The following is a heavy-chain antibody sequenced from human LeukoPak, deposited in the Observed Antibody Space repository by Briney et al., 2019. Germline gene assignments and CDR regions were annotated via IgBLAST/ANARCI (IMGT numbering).Heavy chain of an antibody. V-gene: IGHV1-18*01. Sequence: AAVKVSCKASGYTFTSYAIAWVRQAPGQGLEWMGWISAYNGGTKYAQKFRGRVTMTTDTSTNTGYMELRSLRSDDTAVYFCARDQLRYYGSNNYYTDMDFWGQGTTVTV. D-gene: IGHD3-10*01. CDR1: GYTFTSYA. CDR3: ARDQLRYYGSNNYYTDMDF. J-gene: IGHJ6*02. CDR2: ISAYNGGT.